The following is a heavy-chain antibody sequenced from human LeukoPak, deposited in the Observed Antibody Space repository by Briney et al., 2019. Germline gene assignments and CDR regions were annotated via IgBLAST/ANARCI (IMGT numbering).Heavy chain of an antibody. CDR1: GGSISSYY. CDR3: ARVRGRDGYNSLDY. CDR2: IYYSGST. Sequence: SETPSLTCTVSGGSISSYYWSWIRQPPGKGLEWIGYIYYSGSTNYNPSLKSRVTISVDTSKNQFSLKLSSVTAADTAVYYCARVRGRDGYNSLDYWGQGTLVTVSS. V-gene: IGHV4-59*01. D-gene: IGHD5-24*01. J-gene: IGHJ4*02.